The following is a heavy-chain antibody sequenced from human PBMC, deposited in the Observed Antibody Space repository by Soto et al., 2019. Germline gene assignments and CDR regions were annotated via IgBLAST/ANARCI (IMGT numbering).Heavy chain of an antibody. V-gene: IGHV3-33*01. D-gene: IGHD5-12*01. CDR3: SREWLNYWNGIAV. Sequence: GGSRRLSCAASGFTFSSYGIHWVRQAPGKALAWVGVIWLDGSNKYYADSVKGRFTISRDNSKNTLYLQMNSLTAEDTAVYYFSREWLNYWNGIAVWGQGTTVTVSS. J-gene: IGHJ6*02. CDR2: IWLDGSNK. CDR1: GFTFSSYG.